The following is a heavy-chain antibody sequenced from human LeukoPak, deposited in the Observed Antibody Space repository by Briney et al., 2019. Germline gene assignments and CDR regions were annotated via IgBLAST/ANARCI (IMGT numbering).Heavy chain of an antibody. V-gene: IGHV3-48*03. CDR1: GFTFRSYE. J-gene: IGHJ4*02. Sequence: GGSLRLSCAASGFTFRSYEMSWVRQAPGKGLEWVSSISSTGNTIYYADSVKGRFTISRDNAKNSLYLQMSSLKTEDTAVFYCARDRIAVAGTLWGQGTLVTVSS. D-gene: IGHD6-19*01. CDR3: ARDRIAVAGTL. CDR2: ISSTGNTI.